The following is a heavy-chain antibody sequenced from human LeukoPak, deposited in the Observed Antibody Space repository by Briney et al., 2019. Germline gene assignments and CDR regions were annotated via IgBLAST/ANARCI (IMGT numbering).Heavy chain of an antibody. CDR3: ARVASIPHYYDSSGYYYDYYYYGMDV. CDR2: ISGSGGST. Sequence: GGSLRLSCAASGFTFSSYAMSWVRQAPGKGLEWVSAISGSGGSTYYADSVKGRFTISRDNSRNTLYLQMNSLRAEDTAVYYCARVASIPHYYDSSGYYYDYYYYGMDVWGQGTTVTVSS. CDR1: GFTFSSYA. J-gene: IGHJ6*02. V-gene: IGHV3-23*01. D-gene: IGHD3-22*01.